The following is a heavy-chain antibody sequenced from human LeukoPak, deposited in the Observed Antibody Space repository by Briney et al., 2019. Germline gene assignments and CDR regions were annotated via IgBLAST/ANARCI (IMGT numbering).Heavy chain of an antibody. CDR2: IYYSGST. J-gene: IGHJ4*02. V-gene: IGHV4-59*08. D-gene: IGHD2-8*01. CDR3: ARHRRCTNGVCYRGADYFDY. CDR1: GGSISSYY. Sequence: PSETLSLTCTVSGGSISSYYWSWIRQPPGKGLEWIGYIYYSGSTNYNPSLKSRVTTSVDTSKNQFSLKLSSVTAADTAVYYCARHRRCTNGVCYRGADYFDYWGQGTLVTVSS.